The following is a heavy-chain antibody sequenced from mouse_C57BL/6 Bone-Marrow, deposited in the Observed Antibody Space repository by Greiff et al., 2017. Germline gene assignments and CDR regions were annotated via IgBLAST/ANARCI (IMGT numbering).Heavy chain of an antibody. CDR2: IHPNSGST. Sequence: QVQLKQPGAELVKPGASVKLSCKASGYTFTSYWMHWVKQRPGQGLEWIGMIHPNSGSTNYNEKFKSKATLTVDKSSSTDYMQLSSLTSEDSAVYCCARGGFIPLQAYWGQGTLVTVSA. CDR1: GYTFTSYW. J-gene: IGHJ3*01. CDR3: ARGGFIPLQAY. V-gene: IGHV1-64*01. D-gene: IGHD1-1*01.